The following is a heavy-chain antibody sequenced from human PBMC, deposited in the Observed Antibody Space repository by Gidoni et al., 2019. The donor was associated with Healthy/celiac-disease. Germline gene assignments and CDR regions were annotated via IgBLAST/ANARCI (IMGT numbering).Heavy chain of an antibody. J-gene: IGHJ5*02. CDR3: ARGGGDDIAAAGIGWFDP. CDR1: GGTFSSYT. V-gene: IGHV1-69*02. D-gene: IGHD6-13*01. CDR2: IIHLLGIA. Sequence: QVHLVQSGAEVKKPGSSVKVACKASGGTFSSYTIRWVRQAPGQGLEWMGRIIHLLGIANSAQTCQDGVTITADKSTSTAYMGLSSLRSEDTAVYYCARGGGDDIAAAGIGWFDPWGQVTLVTVSS.